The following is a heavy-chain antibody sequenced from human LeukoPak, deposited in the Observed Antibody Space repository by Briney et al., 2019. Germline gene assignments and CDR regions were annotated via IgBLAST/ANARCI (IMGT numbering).Heavy chain of an antibody. CDR1: GYTFTDFY. J-gene: IGHJ6*03. CDR2: INTNTGGT. V-gene: IGHV1-2*02. Sequence: GASVKVSCKASGYTFTDFYMLWVRQAPGQGLEWLGWINTNTGGTDYAQKFQGRVTMTRDTSTSTAYMELSRLRSDDTAVYHCARGHGSYYYYMDIWGKGTTVTVSS. CDR3: ARGHGSYYYYMDI. D-gene: IGHD3-10*01.